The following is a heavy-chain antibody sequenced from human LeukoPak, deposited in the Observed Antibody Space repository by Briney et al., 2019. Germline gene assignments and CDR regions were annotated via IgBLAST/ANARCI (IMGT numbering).Heavy chain of an antibody. D-gene: IGHD1-26*01. Sequence: GGSLRLSCAASGFTFSSYWMHWVRQAPGKGLVWVSRINSDGSSTNYADSEKGRFTISRDNAKNALYLQMNSLRVEDTAVYYCARVRSGSSAGNYGMDVWGQGTTVTVSS. CDR2: INSDGSST. CDR1: GFTFSSYW. V-gene: IGHV3-74*01. J-gene: IGHJ6*02. CDR3: ARVRSGSSAGNYGMDV.